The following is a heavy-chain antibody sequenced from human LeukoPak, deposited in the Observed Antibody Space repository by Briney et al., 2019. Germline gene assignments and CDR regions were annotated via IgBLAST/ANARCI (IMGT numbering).Heavy chain of an antibody. V-gene: IGHV4-61*01. J-gene: IGHJ4*02. Sequence: XXYXWSWIRQPPGKGLEWIGYIYYSGSTNYNPSLKSRVTISVDTSKNQFSLKLSSVTAADTAVYYCASGRREQPFAFDYWGQGTLVTVSS. CDR2: IYYSGST. D-gene: IGHD1/OR15-1a*01. CDR1: XXYX. CDR3: ASGRREQPFAFDY.